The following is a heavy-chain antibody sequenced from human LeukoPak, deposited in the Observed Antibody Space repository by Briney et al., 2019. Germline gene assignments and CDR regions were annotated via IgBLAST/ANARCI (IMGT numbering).Heavy chain of an antibody. CDR3: ARGVRSPDSSGYSYGFNY. J-gene: IGHJ4*02. CDR2: INNSGST. V-gene: IGHV4-34*01. D-gene: IGHD5-18*01. CDR1: GGSFSGYY. Sequence: SETLSLTCAVYGGSFSGYYWSWIRQPPGKGLECIGEINNSGSTNYNPSLKSRVTISVDTSKKQFSLKLSSVTAADTAVYYCARGVRSPDSSGYSYGFNYWGQGTLVTVSS.